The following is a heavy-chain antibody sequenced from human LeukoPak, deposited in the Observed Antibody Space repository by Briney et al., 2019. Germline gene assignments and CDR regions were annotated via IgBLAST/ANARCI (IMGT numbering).Heavy chain of an antibody. J-gene: IGHJ5*02. CDR1: GFTFSSYS. CDR2: ISSSSSYI. D-gene: IGHD6-13*01. V-gene: IGHV3-21*01. CDR3: ARDVAAATNWFDP. Sequence: GGSLRLSCAASGFTFSSYSMNWVRQAPGKGLEWVSSISSSSSYIYYADSVKGRFTISRDNAKNSLYLQMYSLRAEDTAVYYCARDVAAATNWFDPWGQGTLVTVSS.